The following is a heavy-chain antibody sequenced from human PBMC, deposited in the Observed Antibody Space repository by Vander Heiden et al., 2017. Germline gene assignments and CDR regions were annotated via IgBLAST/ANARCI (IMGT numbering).Heavy chain of an antibody. CDR2: SNSDGSST. J-gene: IGHJ3*02. V-gene: IGHV3-74*03. CDR3: ARESAVERIAFDI. Sequence: EVRLEESGGGLVQPGESMRFSCSASGFPFRRFWMPWVRQAPGKGLVWVSRSNSDGSSTMYADTVKGRFTISRDNAKNTVYLQMNSLRADDTAIYYCARESAVERIAFDIWGQGTMVTVSS. CDR1: GFPFRRFW. D-gene: IGHD2-2*01.